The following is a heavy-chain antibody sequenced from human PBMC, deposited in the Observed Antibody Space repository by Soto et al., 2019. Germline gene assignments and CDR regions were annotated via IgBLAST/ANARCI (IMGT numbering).Heavy chain of an antibody. D-gene: IGHD3-10*01. CDR3: AKKVNSGSGSQYFDY. CDR1: GFTFSSYS. J-gene: IGHJ4*02. V-gene: IGHV3-23*01. CDR2: FRAGGDDGTT. Sequence: PGGSLSLSCAASGFTFSSYSMSWVRQAPGKGLEWVSGFRAGGDDGTTYYADSVKGRFTISRDNSKNTLFLQMNSLRAEDTAIYYCAKKVNSGSGSQYFDYFGQGTLVTVSS.